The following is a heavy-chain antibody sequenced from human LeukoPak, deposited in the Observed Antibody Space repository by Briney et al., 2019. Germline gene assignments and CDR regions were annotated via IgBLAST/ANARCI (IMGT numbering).Heavy chain of an antibody. J-gene: IGHJ4*02. Sequence: SETLSLTCAVYGGSFSGYSWTWIRQSPGKGLEWIGQINDRGSTKYNPSLKSRVAISVDTSKNHFSLKLSSLTAADTAVCYCARHVGAIWGQGTLVTVSS. CDR1: GGSFSGYS. CDR2: INDRGST. D-gene: IGHD2-15*01. V-gene: IGHV4-34*01. CDR3: ARHVGAI.